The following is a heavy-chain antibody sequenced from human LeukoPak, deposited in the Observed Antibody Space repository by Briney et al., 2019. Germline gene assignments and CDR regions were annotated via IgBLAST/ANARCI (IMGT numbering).Heavy chain of an antibody. Sequence: PGGSLRLSCEASGFTFSRSWMFWVRQAPEKGLEWVAHINPDGSNKYHIESVKGRFSSSRDNAKNSLYLQMNSLRAEDTAIYYCAKGSAWSADYWGQGTLVTVSS. CDR3: AKGSAWSADY. CDR1: GFTFSRSW. D-gene: IGHD2-15*01. J-gene: IGHJ4*02. V-gene: IGHV3-7*03. CDR2: INPDGSNK.